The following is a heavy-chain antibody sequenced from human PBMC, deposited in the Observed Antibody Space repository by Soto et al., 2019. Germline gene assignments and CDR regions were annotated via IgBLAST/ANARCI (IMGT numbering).Heavy chain of an antibody. CDR3: ARTLSSSAENWFDP. CDR2: TYYRSKWYN. CDR1: GDSVSSNSAT. J-gene: IGHJ5*02. V-gene: IGHV6-1*01. D-gene: IGHD6-6*01. Sequence: QVQLQQSGPGLVKPSQTLSLTCAISGDSVSSNSATWNWIRQSPWRGLEWLGRTYYRSKWYNDYAVSVKSRITINPDTSKNQFSLQLNSVTPEDTAVYFCARTLSSSAENWFDPWGLGTLVTVSS.